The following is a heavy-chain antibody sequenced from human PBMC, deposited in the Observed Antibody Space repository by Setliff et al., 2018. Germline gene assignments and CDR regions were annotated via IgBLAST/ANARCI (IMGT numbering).Heavy chain of an antibody. CDR1: GFTFTDHG. V-gene: IGHV3-48*03. Sequence: PGGSLRLSCTVSGFTFTDHGMNWVRQAPGRGLEWVSYINNWGYSAYYADPVKGRFTISRDNAKNSLFLQMNSLRAEDTGVYYCARDGHNVYYFDYWGLGTLVTVSS. CDR2: INNWGYSA. CDR3: ARDGHNVYYFDY. J-gene: IGHJ4*02. D-gene: IGHD1-1*01.